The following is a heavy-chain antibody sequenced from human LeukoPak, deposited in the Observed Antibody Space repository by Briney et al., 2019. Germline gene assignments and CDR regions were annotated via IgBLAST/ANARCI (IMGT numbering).Heavy chain of an antibody. Sequence: QTGGSLRLSCAASGFTFSSYAMHWVRQAPGKGLEWVAVISYDGSNKYYADSVKGRFTISRDNSKNTLYLQMNSLRAEDTAVYYCARGFRGTTVTSMDVWGQGITVTVSS. CDR3: ARGFRGTTVTSMDV. D-gene: IGHD4-17*01. J-gene: IGHJ6*02. CDR2: ISYDGSNK. V-gene: IGHV3-30-3*01. CDR1: GFTFSSYA.